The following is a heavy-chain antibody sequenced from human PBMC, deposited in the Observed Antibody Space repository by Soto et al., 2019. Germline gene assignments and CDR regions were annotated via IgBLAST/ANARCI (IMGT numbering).Heavy chain of an antibody. V-gene: IGHV1-46*03. D-gene: IGHD3-9*01. J-gene: IGHJ5*02. CDR3: ARSKYDILTGYYNFFDP. CDR2: IYPGSVNI. CDR1: GYTFTSQN. Sequence: ASVKVSWKASGYTFTSQNMHWVRQAPGQGLEWMGTIYPGSVNIGYAQKFKGRVTMTKDTSTSTVYMELNSLTSEDTAVYYCARSKYDILTGYYNFFDPWGQGTLVTVSS.